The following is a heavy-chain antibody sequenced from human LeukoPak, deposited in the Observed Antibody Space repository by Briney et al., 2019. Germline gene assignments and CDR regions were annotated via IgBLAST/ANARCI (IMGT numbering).Heavy chain of an antibody. Sequence: GRSLRLSCAASGLTFSNHWMHWVRQAPGKGLVWVSRINSDMSSTNYADSVKGRFTISRDNAKNTLYLQMNSLRAEDTAVYYCARDIAVSGNYFDYWGQGTLVTVSS. D-gene: IGHD6-19*01. CDR1: GLTFSNHW. CDR2: INSDMSST. J-gene: IGHJ4*02. V-gene: IGHV3-74*01. CDR3: ARDIAVSGNYFDY.